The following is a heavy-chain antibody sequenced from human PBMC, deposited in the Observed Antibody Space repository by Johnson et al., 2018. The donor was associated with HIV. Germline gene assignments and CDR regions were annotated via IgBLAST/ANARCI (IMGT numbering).Heavy chain of an antibody. CDR3: ARATFYYDLSGYLTRPRAFDM. CDR1: GFTFDDYG. J-gene: IGHJ3*02. V-gene: IGHV3-20*04. Sequence: EQLVESGGGVVRPGGSLRLSCAASGFTFDDYGMSWVRQAPGKGLERVSGINWNGGSTGYAESVKGRFTISRDNAKKSLFLEMNSLRAEDTAFYYCARATFYYDLSGYLTRPRAFDMWGQGTMVTVSS. D-gene: IGHD3-22*01. CDR2: INWNGGST.